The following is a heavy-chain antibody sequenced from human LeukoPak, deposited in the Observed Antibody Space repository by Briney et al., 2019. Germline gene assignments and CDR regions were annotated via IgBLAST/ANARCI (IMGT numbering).Heavy chain of an antibody. Sequence: GGSLRLSWAGSGFTVSDHYMGWGRQAPGEGGGWVGLISNKADGYRTIYAASVKATFTISRDDSKSSIYLQMASLKTEDTAVYYCGDLGSAGTDHWGQGTLVTVSS. V-gene: IGHV3-72*01. CDR1: GFTVSDHY. D-gene: IGHD3-10*01. CDR2: ISNKADGYRT. J-gene: IGHJ4*02. CDR3: GDLGSAGTDH.